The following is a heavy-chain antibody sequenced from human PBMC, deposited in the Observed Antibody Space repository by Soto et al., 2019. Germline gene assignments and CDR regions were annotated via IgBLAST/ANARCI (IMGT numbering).Heavy chain of an antibody. V-gene: IGHV1-18*01. CDR1: GYTFTIYG. Sequence: ASVKVSCKASGYTFTIYGISWVRQAPGQGLEWMGWISAYNGNTNYAQKLQGRFTISRDNSENILYLQMNSLRVEDTAVYYCAKDRTQPAYYYDNTGLAHWGQGTLVTVSS. CDR2: ISAYNGNT. J-gene: IGHJ5*02. D-gene: IGHD3-22*01. CDR3: AKDRTQPAYYYDNTGLAH.